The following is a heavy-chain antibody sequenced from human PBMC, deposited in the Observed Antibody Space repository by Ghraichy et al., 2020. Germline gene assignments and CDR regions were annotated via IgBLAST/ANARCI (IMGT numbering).Heavy chain of an antibody. D-gene: IGHD3-3*01. CDR1: GGSISSYY. CDR3: AREAIFGVVITTRGGAFDI. V-gene: IGHV4-59*01. Sequence: SETLSLTCTVSGGSISSYYWSWIRQPPGKGLEWIGYIYYSGSTNYNPSLKSRVTISVDTSKNQFSLKLSSVTAADTAVYYCAREAIFGVVITTRGGAFDIWGQGTMVTVSS. J-gene: IGHJ3*02. CDR2: IYYSGST.